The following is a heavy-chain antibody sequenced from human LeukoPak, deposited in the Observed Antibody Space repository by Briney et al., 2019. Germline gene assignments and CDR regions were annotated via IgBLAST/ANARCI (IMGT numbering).Heavy chain of an antibody. Sequence: PSETLSLTWAVYGGSFSGYYWSWIRQPPGKGLEWIGEINHSGSTNYNPSLKSRVTISVDTSKNQFSLKLSSVTAADTAVYYCAAGGYCGGDCYSPVDYWGQGTLVTVSS. D-gene: IGHD2-21*02. CDR3: AAGGYCGGDCYSPVDY. CDR2: INHSGST. CDR1: GGSFSGYY. V-gene: IGHV4-34*01. J-gene: IGHJ4*02.